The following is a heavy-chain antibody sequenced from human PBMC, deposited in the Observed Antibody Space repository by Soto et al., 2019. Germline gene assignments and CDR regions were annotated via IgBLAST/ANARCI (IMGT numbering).Heavy chain of an antibody. J-gene: IGHJ4*02. CDR2: ICSSSSNI. Sequence: GGSLSLSCAASGFTFRSYYMNWVRQSPGKGLEWVSSICSSSSNINYADSVKGRFTISRATAKNSLYLQMNSLRAEDTAVYYCARVGTYYGSGSPYYSDFWGQGTLVTVSS. D-gene: IGHD3-10*01. V-gene: IGHV3-21*01. CDR1: GFTFRSYY. CDR3: ARVGTYYGSGSPYYSDF.